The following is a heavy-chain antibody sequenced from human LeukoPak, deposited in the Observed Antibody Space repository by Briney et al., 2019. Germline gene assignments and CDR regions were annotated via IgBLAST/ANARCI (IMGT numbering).Heavy chain of an antibody. D-gene: IGHD5-18*01. Sequence: SVKVSCKASGGTFSSYAISWVRQAPGQGLEWMGGIIPIFGTANYGQKFQGRVTITTDESTSTAYMELSSLRSEDTAVYYCARGGYSYGNTFDYWGQGTLVTVSS. J-gene: IGHJ4*02. CDR2: IIPIFGTA. CDR1: GGTFSSYA. V-gene: IGHV1-69*05. CDR3: ARGGYSYGNTFDY.